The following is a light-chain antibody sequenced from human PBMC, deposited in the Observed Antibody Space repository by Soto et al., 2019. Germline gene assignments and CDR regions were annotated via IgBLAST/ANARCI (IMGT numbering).Light chain of an antibody. Sequence: QSVLTQPASVSGSPGQSITISCTGTSSDVGGYDYVSWYQLHPGKAPKLMVFEVSNRPSGVSYRFSGSKSGNTASLPISGLQAEDEADYFCSSYSISTAYLFGTGTKVTVL. V-gene: IGLV2-14*01. CDR3: SSYSISTAYL. CDR1: SSDVGGYDY. J-gene: IGLJ1*01. CDR2: EVS.